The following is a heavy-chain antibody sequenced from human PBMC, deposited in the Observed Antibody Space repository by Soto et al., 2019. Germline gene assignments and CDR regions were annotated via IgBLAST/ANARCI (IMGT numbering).Heavy chain of an antibody. CDR2: INTDGSTT. CDR1: EFTFNNYW. D-gene: IGHD3-16*02. CDR3: ARGIYLKYGLDV. V-gene: IGHV3-74*01. J-gene: IGHJ6*02. Sequence: EVQLVESGGGLVQPGGSLRLSCAASEFTFNNYWMHWVRQVPGKGLEWVSRINTDGSTTNYADSVMGRFTISRDNADNPVELQMNSLRAEDTAVYYCARGIYLKYGLDVWGQGATVTVSS.